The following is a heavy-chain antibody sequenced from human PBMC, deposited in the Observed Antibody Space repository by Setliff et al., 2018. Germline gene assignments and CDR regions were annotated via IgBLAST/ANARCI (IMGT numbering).Heavy chain of an antibody. Sequence: SETLSLTCTVSGGSVNSGYDNWNWLRQPAGKGLEWIGNINRRGSTNFTPSLKSRVTISLDTSKNQFSLNLTSVTAADTAVYYCARATSGWYSAYYYYMDVWGKGTTVTVSS. CDR3: ARATSGWYSAYYYYMDV. CDR2: INRRGST. CDR1: GGSVNSGYDN. V-gene: IGHV4-61*09. D-gene: IGHD6-19*01. J-gene: IGHJ6*03.